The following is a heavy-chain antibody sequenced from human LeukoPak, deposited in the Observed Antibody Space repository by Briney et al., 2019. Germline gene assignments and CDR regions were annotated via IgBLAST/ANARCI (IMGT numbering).Heavy chain of an antibody. CDR2: IYTSGST. V-gene: IGHV4-4*08. CDR3: ARVRTAYPRYFDY. CDR1: GGSLSNYY. Sequence: SETLSLTCTVSGGSLSNYYWSWLRQPPGKGLEWIGRIYTSGSTNYNPSLTSRVTISVDTSKNQFSLKLSSVTAADTAVYYCARVRTAYPRYFDYWGQGTLVTVSS. J-gene: IGHJ4*02. D-gene: IGHD3/OR15-3a*01.